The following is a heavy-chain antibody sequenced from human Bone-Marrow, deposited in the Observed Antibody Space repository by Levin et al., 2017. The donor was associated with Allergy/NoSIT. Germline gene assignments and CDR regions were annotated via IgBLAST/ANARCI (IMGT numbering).Heavy chain of an antibody. CDR3: ARFHLKNDANWRSFDN. CDR1: GGSVRSPPDY. CDR2: IYYSGSA. D-gene: IGHD3-3*01. Sequence: PSETLSLTCSVSGGSVRSPPDYWSWIRQSPEKGLEWIGYIYYSGSAHYNPSLTSRATLSVDTSKNQFSLQLSAVTAADTAMYYCARFHLKNDANWRSFDNWGHGTLVTVSS. V-gene: IGHV4-61*01. J-gene: IGHJ4*01.